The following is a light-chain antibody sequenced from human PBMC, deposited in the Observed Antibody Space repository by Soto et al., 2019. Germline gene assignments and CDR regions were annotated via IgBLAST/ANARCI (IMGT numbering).Light chain of an antibody. Sequence: EVVLTQSPVTLSLSPGERATLSCRASQSFRGLLAWYQQKPGQAPRLLIYGASTRATGIPARFSGSGSGTEFTLTISSLQSDDFAVFYCQQYNDWPPITFGQGTRLEIK. CDR1: QSFRGL. CDR3: QQYNDWPPIT. J-gene: IGKJ5*01. CDR2: GAS. V-gene: IGKV3-15*01.